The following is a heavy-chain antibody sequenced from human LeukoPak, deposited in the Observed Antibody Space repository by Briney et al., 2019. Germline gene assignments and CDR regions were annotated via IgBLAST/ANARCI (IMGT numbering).Heavy chain of an antibody. CDR3: ARADLSGSYFHPHFLDY. Sequence: PGGSLRLSCAASGFTFSSYEMNWVRQAPGKGLEWVSYISSSGSTIYYADSVKGRFTISRDNAKNSLYLQMNSLRAEDTAVYYCARADLSGSYFHPHFLDYWGQGTLVTVSS. CDR2: ISSSGSTI. J-gene: IGHJ4*02. CDR1: GFTFSSYE. V-gene: IGHV3-48*03. D-gene: IGHD1-26*01.